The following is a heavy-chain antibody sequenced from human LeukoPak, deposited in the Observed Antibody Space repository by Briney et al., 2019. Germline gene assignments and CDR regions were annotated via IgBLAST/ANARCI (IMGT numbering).Heavy chain of an antibody. CDR3: ARGRPDGSGSYYKFDP. V-gene: IGHV4-39*01. Sequence: PSDTLSLTCTVSGASISSTSYYWGWIRQPPGKGLEWIGSIYYSGRTYYNPSLKSRVTISVDTSKKQFSLKLSSVTAADTAVYYCARGRPDGSGSYYKFDPWGQGTLVTVSS. CDR1: GASISSTSYY. CDR2: IYYSGRT. D-gene: IGHD3-10*01. J-gene: IGHJ5*02.